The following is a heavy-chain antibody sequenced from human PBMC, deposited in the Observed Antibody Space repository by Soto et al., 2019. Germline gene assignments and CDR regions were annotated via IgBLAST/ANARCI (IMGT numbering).Heavy chain of an antibody. D-gene: IGHD6-13*01. V-gene: IGHV4-59*02. CDR1: GDSVTSHY. CDR2: MHYTGFS. J-gene: IGHJ4*02. CDR3: ATSCGNAWYTY. Sequence: SETLSLTCSFSGDSVTSHYLTWIRQSPEKRLEWIGYMHYTGFSHYNPSLKSRLTISVDTSKNEFTLQLTSVTVADTAVYYCATSCGNAWYTYWGQGNQVTFSS.